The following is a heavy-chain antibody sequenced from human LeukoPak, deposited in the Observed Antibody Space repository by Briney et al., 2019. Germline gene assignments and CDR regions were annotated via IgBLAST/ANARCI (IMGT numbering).Heavy chain of an antibody. J-gene: IGHJ4*02. Sequence: GASVKVSCKASGGTFSSYTISWVRQAPGQGLEWMGRIIPILGIANYAQKFQGRVTITADKSTSTAYMKLSSLRSEDTAVYYCARAVAGTGYFDYWGQGTLVTVSS. D-gene: IGHD6-19*01. CDR1: GGTFSSYT. CDR2: IIPILGIA. CDR3: ARAVAGTGYFDY. V-gene: IGHV1-69*02.